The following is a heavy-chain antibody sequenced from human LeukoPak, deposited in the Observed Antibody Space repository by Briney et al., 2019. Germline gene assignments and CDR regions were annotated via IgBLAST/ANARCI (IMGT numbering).Heavy chain of an antibody. J-gene: IGHJ6*02. Sequence: ASVKVSCKASGYTFTSYYMHWARQAPGQGLEWMGIINPSGGSTSYAQKFQGRVTMTRETSTSTVYMELSSLRSEDTAVYYCARARITMVRGDSYYYGMDVWGRGTTVTVSS. D-gene: IGHD3-10*01. CDR3: ARARITMVRGDSYYYGMDV. CDR1: GYTFTSYY. V-gene: IGHV1-46*01. CDR2: INPSGGST.